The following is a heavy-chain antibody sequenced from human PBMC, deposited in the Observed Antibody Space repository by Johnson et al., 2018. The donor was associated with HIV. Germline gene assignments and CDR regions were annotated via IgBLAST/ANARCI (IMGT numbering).Heavy chain of an antibody. V-gene: IGHV3-30*14. J-gene: IGHJ3*02. D-gene: IGHD1-26*01. CDR2: ISFDGSNK. CDR1: GFTFNSYA. CDR3: ARGGSSGYMDDAFDI. Sequence: QVQLVESGGGVVQPGRSLRLSCAASGFTFNSYAMHWVRQAPGKGLEWVAVISFDGSNKYYADSVKGRFTISRDNSKNTLYLQMNSLRAVDTAVYYCARGGSSGYMDDAFDIWGQGTMVTVSS.